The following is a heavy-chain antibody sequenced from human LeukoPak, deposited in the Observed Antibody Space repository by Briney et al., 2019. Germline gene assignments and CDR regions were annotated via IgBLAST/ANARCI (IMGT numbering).Heavy chain of an antibody. D-gene: IGHD3-22*01. Sequence: GASVKVSCEASGYTFTSYYMHCVRHAPGQGLEWMGIIYSSCGSTSYAEKFQGRVTMTRDMSTSTVYMELSSLRSEDTAVYYCARVRWADYDSSGYYDYWGQGTLVTVSS. CDR2: IYSSCGST. V-gene: IGHV1-46*01. J-gene: IGHJ4*02. CDR1: GYTFTSYY. CDR3: ARVRWADYDSSGYYDY.